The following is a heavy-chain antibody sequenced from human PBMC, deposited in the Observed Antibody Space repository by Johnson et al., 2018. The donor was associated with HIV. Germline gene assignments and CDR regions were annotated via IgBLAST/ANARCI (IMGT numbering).Heavy chain of an antibody. J-gene: IGHJ3*02. CDR1: GFTFSSYA. CDR3: ARSKDCRCGSCPDGFDI. Sequence: QVQLVESGGGVARPGGSLRLSCAASGFTFSSYAMSWVRQAPGQGLEWVAVIWYDGSNKYYADSVKGRFTISRDNSKNTLYLQMNSLRAEDTALYYCARSKDCRCGSCPDGFDIWGQGTMVIVSS. CDR2: IWYDGSNK. V-gene: IGHV3-33*08. D-gene: IGHD2-15*01.